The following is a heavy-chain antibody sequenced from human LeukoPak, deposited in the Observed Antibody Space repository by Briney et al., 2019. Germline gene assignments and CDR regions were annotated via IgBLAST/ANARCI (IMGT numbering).Heavy chain of an antibody. V-gene: IGHV4-34*01. CDR3: ARRDGYSRTYFDY. CDR1: GGSFSGYY. CDR2: INHSGST. J-gene: IGHJ4*02. D-gene: IGHD5-24*01. Sequence: SGTLSLTCAVYGGSFSGYYWSWIRQPPGKGLEWIGEINHSGSTNYNPSLKSRVTISVDTSKNQFSLKLSSVTAADTAVYYCARRDGYSRTYFDYWGQGTLVTVSS.